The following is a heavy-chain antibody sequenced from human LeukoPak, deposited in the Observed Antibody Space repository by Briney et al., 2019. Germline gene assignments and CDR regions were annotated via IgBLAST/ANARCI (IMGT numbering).Heavy chain of an antibody. V-gene: IGHV1-46*01. Sequence: ASVKVSCKASGYTFTGYGLSWVRQAPGQGLEWMGIINPSGGSTSYAQKFQGRVTMTRDTSTSTVYMELSSLRSEDTAVYYCARRAAEPYDILTGYYPIFDYWGQGTLVTVSS. D-gene: IGHD3-9*01. J-gene: IGHJ4*02. CDR1: GYTFTGYG. CDR2: INPSGGST. CDR3: ARRAAEPYDILTGYYPIFDY.